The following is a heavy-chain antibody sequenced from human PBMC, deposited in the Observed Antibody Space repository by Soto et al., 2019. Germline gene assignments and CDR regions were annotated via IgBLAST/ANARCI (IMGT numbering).Heavy chain of an antibody. V-gene: IGHV1-46*01. CDR3: ARDGLWEAGDYYYGMDV. J-gene: IGHJ6*02. CDR1: GYTFTSYY. Sequence: QVQLVQSGAEVKKPGASVKVSCKASGYTFTSYYMHWVRQAPGQGLEWMGIINPSGGSTSYAQKFQGRVTMTRDTSTSTVYMELSSLRSEDTAVYYCARDGLWEAGDYYYGMDVWGQGTTVTVSS. CDR2: INPSGGST. D-gene: IGHD5-18*01.